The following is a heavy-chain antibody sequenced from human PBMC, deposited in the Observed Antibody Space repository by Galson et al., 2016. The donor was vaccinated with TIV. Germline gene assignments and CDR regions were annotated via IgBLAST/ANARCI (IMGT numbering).Heavy chain of an antibody. D-gene: IGHD3-3*02. CDR3: ARSRLGRAVNSFGVVVVAGWFDP. CDR2: INTKTFNT. Sequence: SVKVSCKASGCTFTNYYINWVRQAPGKGLEWMGWINTKTFNTGSAQKFRGRLTMTRDTSISTAYMDLSSLKSEDTAVYYCARSRLGRAVNSFGVVVVAGWFDPWGQGTLVSVSS. V-gene: IGHV1-8*01. CDR1: GCTFTNYY. J-gene: IGHJ5*02.